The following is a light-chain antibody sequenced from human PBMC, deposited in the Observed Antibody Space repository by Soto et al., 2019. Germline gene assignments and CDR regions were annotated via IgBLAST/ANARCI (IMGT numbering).Light chain of an antibody. Sequence: DIQMTQSPSSLSASVGDRVTITCRASQGIREDLGWYQQKPGKAPKRLIYAASSLPSGVPSRFSGSGSGTEFTLTISSLQPEDFATYYCLQHNSYPFTFGQGTTLEIK. CDR2: AAS. V-gene: IGKV1-17*01. J-gene: IGKJ2*01. CDR1: QGIRED. CDR3: LQHNSYPFT.